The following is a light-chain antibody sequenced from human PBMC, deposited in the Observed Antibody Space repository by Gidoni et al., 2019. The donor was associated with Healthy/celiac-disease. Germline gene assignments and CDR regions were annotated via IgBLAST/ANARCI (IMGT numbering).Light chain of an antibody. J-gene: IGLJ3*02. CDR3: SSYTSSSTVV. CDR1: SSDVGGYNY. Sequence: QPALTQPASVSGSPGPSITISCTGTSSDVGGYNYVSWYQQHPGKAPKLMISEVANLPSGVSNRFSGSKSGNTASLTISGLQAEDEADYYCSSYTSSSTVVFGGGTKLTVL. V-gene: IGLV2-14*01. CDR2: EVA.